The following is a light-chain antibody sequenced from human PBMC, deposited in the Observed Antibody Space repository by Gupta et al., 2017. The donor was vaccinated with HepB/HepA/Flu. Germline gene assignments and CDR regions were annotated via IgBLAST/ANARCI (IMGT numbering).Light chain of an antibody. CDR2: WAS. CDR1: QSVLYSSNNKNY. J-gene: IGKJ2*01. CDR3: QQYDSNPMYT. Sequence: DIVMTQSPDSLAVSLGERATINCKSSQSVLYSSNNKNYLAWYKQKPGQPPKLLIYWASTREAGVPDRFSGSGYGTDFTLTISSRQAEDVAVYYCQQYDSNPMYTFGQGTKVEIK. V-gene: IGKV4-1*01.